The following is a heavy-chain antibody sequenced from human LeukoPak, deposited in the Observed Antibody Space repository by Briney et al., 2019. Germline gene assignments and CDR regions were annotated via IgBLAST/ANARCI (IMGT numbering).Heavy chain of an antibody. J-gene: IGHJ4*02. D-gene: IGHD5-18*01. CDR3: ATRLLDSYTY. Sequence: PSETLSLTCTVSGGSISSYYWSWIRQPPGKGLEWIGYIYYSGSTNYNPSLKSRVTISVDTSKNQFSLKLSSVTAADTAVYYCATRLLDSYTYWGQGTLVTVSS. CDR2: IYYSGST. CDR1: GGSISSYY. V-gene: IGHV4-59*01.